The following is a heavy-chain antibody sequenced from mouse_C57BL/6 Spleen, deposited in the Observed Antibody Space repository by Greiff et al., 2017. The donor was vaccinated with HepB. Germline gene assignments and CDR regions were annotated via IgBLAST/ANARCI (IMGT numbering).Heavy chain of an antibody. J-gene: IGHJ4*01. CDR3: ARPPLDAWAMDY. CDR2: IHPNIGST. Sequence: QVQLQQPGAELVKPGASVKLSCKASGYTFTSYWMHWVKQRPGQGLEWIGMIHPNIGSTNYNEKFKSKATLTVDKSSSTAYMQLSSLTSEDSAVYYCARPPLDAWAMDYWGQGTSVTVSS. V-gene: IGHV1-64*01. CDR1: GYTFTSYW.